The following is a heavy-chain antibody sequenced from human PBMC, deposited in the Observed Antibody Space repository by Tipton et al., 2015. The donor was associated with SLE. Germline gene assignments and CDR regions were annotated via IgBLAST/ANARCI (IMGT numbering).Heavy chain of an antibody. CDR1: GGSSSGYY. Sequence: TLSLTCPVYGGSSSGYYWSWIRQPPGKGLEWIGEINHSGSTNYNPSLKSRVTISVDTSKNQFSLKLSSVTAADTAVYYCARGAVTHWYFDLWGRGTLVTVSS. CDR2: INHSGST. CDR3: ARGAVTHWYFDL. J-gene: IGHJ2*01. D-gene: IGHD4-11*01. V-gene: IGHV4-34*01.